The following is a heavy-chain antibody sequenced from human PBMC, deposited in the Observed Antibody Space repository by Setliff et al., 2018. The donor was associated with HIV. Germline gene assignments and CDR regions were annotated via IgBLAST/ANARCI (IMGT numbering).Heavy chain of an antibody. D-gene: IGHD5-12*01. CDR2: ISASSSFK. Sequence: GGSLRLSCVASGSNFNSYGINWVRQAPGKGLEWVSSISASSSFKHYAESVKGRFTISRDNTKNSVYLQMNSLRAEDAGVYYCGRVTGGYSGFASFWGQGTLVTVSS. CDR3: GRVTGGYSGFASF. CDR1: GSNFNSYG. V-gene: IGHV3-21*01. J-gene: IGHJ1*01.